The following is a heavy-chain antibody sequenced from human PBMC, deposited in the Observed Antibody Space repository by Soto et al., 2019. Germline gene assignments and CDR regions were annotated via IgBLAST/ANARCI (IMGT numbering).Heavy chain of an antibody. J-gene: IGHJ4*01. V-gene: IGHV3-23*01. CDR2: IIGSGGST. CDR1: GFTFSSYA. CDR3: AKEGXAGMVLTTFXY. D-gene: IGHD2-21*02. Sequence: GGSLRLSCTASGFTFSSYAMSWVRQAPGKGLDWVSAIIGSGGSTYYAASVKGRFTISRDISKRTLYSDMKSLGAEATXVYYCAKEGXAGMVLTTFXYSAHVTLLTVSS.